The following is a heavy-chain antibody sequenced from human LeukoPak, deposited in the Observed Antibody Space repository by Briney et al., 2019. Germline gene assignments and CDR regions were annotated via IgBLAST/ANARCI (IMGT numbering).Heavy chain of an antibody. V-gene: IGHV1-24*01. J-gene: IGHJ4*02. CDR1: GYTLTELS. CDR2: FDPEDGET. CDR3: ATAIHYDYVWGSYRPSDY. Sequence: ASVKVSCKVSGYTLTELSMHWVRQAPGKGLEWMGGFDPEDGETIYAQKFQGRVTMTEDTSTDTAYMELSSLRSEDTAVYYCATAIHYDYVWGSYRPSDYWGQGTLVTVSS. D-gene: IGHD3-16*02.